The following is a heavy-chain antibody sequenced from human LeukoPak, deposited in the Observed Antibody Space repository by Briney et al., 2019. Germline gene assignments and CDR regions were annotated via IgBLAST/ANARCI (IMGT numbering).Heavy chain of an antibody. J-gene: IGHJ3*02. V-gene: IGHV3-74*01. Sequence: GGSLRLSCTASGFTFSTYWMHWVRQPPGKGLVWVSRINSDGSSTSYADSMKGRFTISRDNAKNTLYLQMNSLRAEDTAVYYCARGEDAFDIWGQGTMVTVSS. CDR1: GFTFSTYW. CDR2: INSDGSST. CDR3: ARGEDAFDI.